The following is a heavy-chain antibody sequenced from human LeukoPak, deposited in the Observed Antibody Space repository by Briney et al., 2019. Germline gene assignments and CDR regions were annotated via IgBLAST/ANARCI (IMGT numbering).Heavy chain of an antibody. CDR3: AREAMTTVTTLPFDY. V-gene: IGHV1-69*04. D-gene: IGHD4-17*01. CDR1: GGTFSSYA. J-gene: IGHJ4*02. Sequence: SVKVSCKASGGTFSSYAINWVRQAPGQGLEWMGRIIPILGIANYAQKFQGRVTITADKSTSTAYMELSSLRSEDTAVYYCAREAMTTVTTLPFDYWGQGTLVTVSS. CDR2: IIPILGIA.